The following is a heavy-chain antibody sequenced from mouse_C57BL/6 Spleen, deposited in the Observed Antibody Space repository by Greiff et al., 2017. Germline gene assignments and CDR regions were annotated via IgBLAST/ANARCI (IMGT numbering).Heavy chain of an antibody. V-gene: IGHV1-82*01. CDR1: GYAFSSSW. CDR2: IYPGDGDT. Sequence: VQLQQSGPELVKPGASVKLSCKASGYAFSSSWMNWVKQRPGKGLEWIGGIYPGDGDTNYNGKFKGKATLTVDTSSSTAYMQLSSLTSEDSAVYYGARGSISNLDYFDYWGQGTTLTVSS. J-gene: IGHJ2*01. CDR3: ARGSISNLDYFDY. D-gene: IGHD2-5*01.